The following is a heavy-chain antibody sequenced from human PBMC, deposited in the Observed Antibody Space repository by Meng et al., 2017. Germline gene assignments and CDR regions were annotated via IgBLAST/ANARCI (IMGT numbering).Heavy chain of an antibody. Sequence: GESLKISCAASGFTFSSYGMHWVRQAPGKGLEWVSYISSSGSTIYYADSVKGRFTISRDNAKNSLYLQMNSLRAEDTAVYYCARDSVPIGGYSGYDSENYFDYWGQGTLVTVSS. J-gene: IGHJ4*02. D-gene: IGHD5-12*01. CDR2: ISSSGSTI. CDR1: GFTFSSYG. V-gene: IGHV3-48*04. CDR3: ARDSVPIGGYSGYDSENYFDY.